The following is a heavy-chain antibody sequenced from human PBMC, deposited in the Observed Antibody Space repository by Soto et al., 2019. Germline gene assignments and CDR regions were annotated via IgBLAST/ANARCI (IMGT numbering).Heavy chain of an antibody. CDR1: AFTFRSYA. CDR3: AKKRGVDYYYDMDV. Sequence: EVQLLESGGGLVQPGESLTLSCAASAFTFRSYAMSWVRQAPGKGLEWVSDIATGGSPYYADSVKGRFTISRDNSKNTLYLRMNNLRAEDTAVYYCAKKRGVDYYYDMDVWGQGTTVTFSS. J-gene: IGHJ6*02. V-gene: IGHV3-23*01. D-gene: IGHD2-15*01. CDR2: IATGGSP.